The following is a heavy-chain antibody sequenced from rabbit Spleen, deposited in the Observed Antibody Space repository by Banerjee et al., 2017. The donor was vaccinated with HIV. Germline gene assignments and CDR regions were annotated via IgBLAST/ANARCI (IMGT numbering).Heavy chain of an antibody. CDR1: GFDFSSTYY. CDR3: ARDSAGREDFNL. J-gene: IGHJ4*01. Sequence: QEQLVESGGGLVQPEGSLTLTCTASGFDFSSTYYICWVRQAPGKGLELIACIYTSVGSTWYASWVNGRFTISRSTSLNTVDLKMTSLTAADTATYFCARDSAGREDFNLWGPGTLVTVS. D-gene: IGHD4-2*01. CDR2: IYTSVGST. V-gene: IGHV1S43*01.